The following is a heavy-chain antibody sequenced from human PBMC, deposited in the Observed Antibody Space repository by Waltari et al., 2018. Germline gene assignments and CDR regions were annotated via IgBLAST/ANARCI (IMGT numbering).Heavy chain of an antibody. CDR3: ARAYDSSGYYVSYWYFDL. D-gene: IGHD3-22*01. J-gene: IGHJ2*01. CDR2: IYTSGST. CDR1: GGSISSYY. Sequence: QVQLQESGPGLVKPSETLSLTCTVSGGSISSYYWSWIRQPPGKGLEWIGYIYTSGSTNYTPSLKSRVTISVDTSKNQFSLKLSSVTAADTAVYYCARAYDSSGYYVSYWYFDLWGRGTLVTVSS. V-gene: IGHV4-4*09.